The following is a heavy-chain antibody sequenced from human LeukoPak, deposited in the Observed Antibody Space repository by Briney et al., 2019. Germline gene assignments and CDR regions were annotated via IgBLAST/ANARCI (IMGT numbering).Heavy chain of an antibody. V-gene: IGHV4-39*01. CDR3: ARQSQLTGDPNWFDP. J-gene: IGHJ5*02. CDR2: IYYSGST. D-gene: IGHD7-27*01. CDR1: GGSISSSSYY. Sequence: PSETLSLTCTVSGGSISSSSYYWGWIRQPPGKGLEWIGSIYYSGSTYYNPSLKSRVTISVDTSKNQFSLKLSSVTAADAAVYYCARQSQLTGDPNWFDPWGQGTLVTVSS.